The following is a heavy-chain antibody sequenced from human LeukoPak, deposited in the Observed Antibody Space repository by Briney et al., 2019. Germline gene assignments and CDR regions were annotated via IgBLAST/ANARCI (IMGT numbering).Heavy chain of an antibody. J-gene: IGHJ4*02. Sequence: TETLSLTCTVSGGSTSGYYWSWIRQPAGKGLEWIGRIYTSGSTNYNSSLKSRVSMSVDTSKNQFSLKLSSVTAADTAVYYCARIIAGYSYGYSFDYWGQGTLVTVSS. V-gene: IGHV4-4*07. CDR1: GGSTSGYY. CDR3: ARIIAGYSYGYSFDY. CDR2: IYTSGST. D-gene: IGHD5-18*01.